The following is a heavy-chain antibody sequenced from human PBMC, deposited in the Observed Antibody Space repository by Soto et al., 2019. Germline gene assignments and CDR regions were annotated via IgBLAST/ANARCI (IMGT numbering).Heavy chain of an antibody. J-gene: IGHJ4*02. Sequence: GGSLRLSCAASGFTFSSYAMSWVRQAPGKGLEWVSAISGSGGSTYYADSVKGRFTISRDNSKNTLYLQMNSLRAEDTAVYYCANSDIVATSSFDYWGQGTLVTVSS. CDR1: GFTFSSYA. CDR2: ISGSGGST. V-gene: IGHV3-23*01. D-gene: IGHD5-12*01. CDR3: ANSDIVATSSFDY.